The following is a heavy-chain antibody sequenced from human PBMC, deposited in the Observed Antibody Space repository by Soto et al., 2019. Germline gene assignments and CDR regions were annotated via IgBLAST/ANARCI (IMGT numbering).Heavy chain of an antibody. CDR1: GYSISSGYY. D-gene: IGHD2-15*01. J-gene: IGHJ5*02. CDR2: IYHSGST. Sequence: PSQTLSLTGAVYGYSISSGYYWGWIRQPPGQGLAWIGSIYHSGSTYYKPSLKSRVTISVDTSKNQFALKLSSVTAAVTAVYFCARGTPSPLIVRSSRGPWFDLWGQGTLVTV. V-gene: IGHV4-38-2*01. CDR3: ARGTPSPLIVRSSRGPWFDL.